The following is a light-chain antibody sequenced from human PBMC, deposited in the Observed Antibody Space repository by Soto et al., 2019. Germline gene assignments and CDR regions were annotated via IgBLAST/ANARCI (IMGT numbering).Light chain of an antibody. CDR1: QSISSSY. J-gene: IGKJ1*01. CDR2: GAS. V-gene: IGKV3-20*01. Sequence: DIGLTQSPGTLSLSPGERATLSCRASQSISSSYLAWYQQRPGQAPRRLIYGASSRATGIPDRFSGSGSGTDFNLIISRLEPEDGAVYYCQQYGLSPWTFGQGTKVEI. CDR3: QQYGLSPWT.